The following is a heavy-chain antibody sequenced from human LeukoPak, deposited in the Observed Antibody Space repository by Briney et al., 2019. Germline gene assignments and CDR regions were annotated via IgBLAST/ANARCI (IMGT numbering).Heavy chain of an antibody. J-gene: IGHJ3*02. CDR3: ARGSVGNDAFDI. CDR1: GYTFTGYY. V-gene: IGHV1-2*02. Sequence: ASVKVSYKASGYTFTGYYMHWARQAPGQGLEWMGWINPNSGGTNYAQKFQGRVTMTRDTSISTAYMELSRLRSDDTAVYYCARGSVGNDAFDIWGQGTMVTVSS. CDR2: INPNSGGT.